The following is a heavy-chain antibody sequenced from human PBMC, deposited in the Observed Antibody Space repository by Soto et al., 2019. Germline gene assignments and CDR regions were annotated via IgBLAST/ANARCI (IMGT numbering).Heavy chain of an antibody. CDR3: ARSRGIAALTHNWFDP. J-gene: IGHJ5*02. CDR2: MNPNSGNT. Sequence: GASVKVSCKASGYTFTSYDINWVRQATGQGLEWMGWMNPNSGNTGYAQKFQGRVTMTRNTSISTAYMELSSLRSEDTAVYYCARSRGIAALTHNWFDPWGQGTLVTVSS. CDR1: GYTFTSYD. V-gene: IGHV1-8*01. D-gene: IGHD6-13*01.